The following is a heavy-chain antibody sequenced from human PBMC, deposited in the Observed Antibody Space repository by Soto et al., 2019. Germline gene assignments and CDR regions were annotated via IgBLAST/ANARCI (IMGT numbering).Heavy chain of an antibody. CDR2: ISSSSSYT. J-gene: IGHJ6*02. D-gene: IGHD1-26*01. CDR1: GFTFSDYY. Sequence: QVQLVESGGGLVKPGGSLRLSCAASGFTFSDYYMSWIRQAPGKGLAWVSYISSSSSYTNYADSVKGRFTISRDNAKNSLYLPMNSLRAVDAAVYYCANTPVGYCYGMDVWGQGPTVTVSS. V-gene: IGHV3-11*05. CDR3: ANTPVGYCYGMDV.